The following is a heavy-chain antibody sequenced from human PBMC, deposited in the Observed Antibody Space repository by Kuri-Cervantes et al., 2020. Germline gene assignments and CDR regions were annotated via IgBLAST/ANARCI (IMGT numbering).Heavy chain of an antibody. J-gene: IGHJ4*01. D-gene: IGHD3-22*01. CDR2: IYSGGST. CDR1: GFTVSSNY. CDR3: ARDYYDSSGHSY. Sequence: LTCAASGFTVSSNYMSWVRQAPGKGLEWVSVIYSGGSTYYADSVKGRFTISRGNSKNTLYLQMNSLRAEDTAVYYCARDYYDSSGHSYWGQGTLVTVSS. V-gene: IGHV3-66*02.